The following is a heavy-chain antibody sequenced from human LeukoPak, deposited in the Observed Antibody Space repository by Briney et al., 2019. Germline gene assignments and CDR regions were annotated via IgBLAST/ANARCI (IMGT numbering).Heavy chain of an antibody. CDR2: INHSGST. V-gene: IGHV4-34*01. CDR3: AKTRTYYDSSKGAFDI. CDR1: GGSLTGYY. Sequence: NPSETLSLTCAVYGGSLTGYYWNWIRQPPGKGLEWIGEINHSGSTNCIPSLKSRVTISVDTSKNQFSLKLSSVTAADTAVCYCAKTRTYYDSSKGAFDIWGQGTTVTVSS. D-gene: IGHD3-22*01. J-gene: IGHJ3*02.